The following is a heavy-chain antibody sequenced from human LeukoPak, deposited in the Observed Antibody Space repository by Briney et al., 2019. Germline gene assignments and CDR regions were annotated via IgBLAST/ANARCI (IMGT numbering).Heavy chain of an antibody. CDR3: ARESRKQWLVKDY. J-gene: IGHJ4*02. CDR2: INHSGST. CDR1: GGSFSVYY. Sequence: SETLSLTCAVYGGSFSVYYWSWIRQPPGKGLEWIGEINHSGSTNYNPSLKSRVTISVDTSKNQFSLKLSSVTAADTAVYYCARESRKQWLVKDYWGQGTLVTVSS. V-gene: IGHV4-34*01. D-gene: IGHD6-19*01.